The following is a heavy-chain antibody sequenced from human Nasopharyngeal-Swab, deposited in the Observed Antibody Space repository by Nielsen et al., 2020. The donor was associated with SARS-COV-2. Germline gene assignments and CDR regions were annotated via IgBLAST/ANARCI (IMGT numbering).Heavy chain of an antibody. D-gene: IGHD6-13*01. CDR1: GGSISSSSYY. CDR3: ARVSGSSRLYYYYGMDV. J-gene: IGHJ6*02. CDR2: INRSGST. V-gene: IGHV4-39*07. Sequence: SETLSLTCTVSGGSISSSSYYWGWIRQPPGKGLEWIGKINRSGSTNYKPSLKSRVTISVDTSKNQFSLKLSSVTAADTAVYYCARVSGSSRLYYYYGMDVWGQGTTVTISS.